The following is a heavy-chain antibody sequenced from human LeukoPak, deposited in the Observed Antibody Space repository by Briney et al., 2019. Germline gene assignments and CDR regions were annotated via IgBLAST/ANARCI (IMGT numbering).Heavy chain of an antibody. D-gene: IGHD2-21*02. CDR1: GFTFSNYA. V-gene: IGHV3-64*01. CDR3: ARDLRLKELAYCGGDCLDY. CDR2: ISSNGGST. Sequence: GGSLRLSCAASGFTFSNYAMHWVRQAPGKGLEYVSAISSNGGSTYCANSVKGRFTISRDNSKNTLYLQMGSLRTEDMAVYYCARDLRLKELAYCGGDCLDYWGQGTPVTVSS. J-gene: IGHJ4*02.